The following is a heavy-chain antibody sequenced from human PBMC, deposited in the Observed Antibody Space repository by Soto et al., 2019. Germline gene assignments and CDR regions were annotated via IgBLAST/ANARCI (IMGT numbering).Heavy chain of an antibody. CDR3: ARLSNPWGNSVMDY. J-gene: IGHJ4*02. D-gene: IGHD3-16*01. CDR1: GGSISSGGYY. CDR2: IYYSGST. Sequence: QVQLQESGPGLVKPSQTLSLTCTVSGGSISSGGYYWRWIRQHPGKGLEWIGYIYYSGSTYYNPSLKSRVTISVDTAKNQFSLKLSSVTAADTAVYYCARLSNPWGNSVMDYWGQGTLVTVSS. V-gene: IGHV4-31*03.